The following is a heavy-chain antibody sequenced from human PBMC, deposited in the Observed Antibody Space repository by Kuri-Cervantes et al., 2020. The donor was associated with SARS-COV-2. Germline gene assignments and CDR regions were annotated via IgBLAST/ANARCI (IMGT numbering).Heavy chain of an antibody. D-gene: IGHD3-16*02. V-gene: IGHV3-15*01. J-gene: IGHJ4*02. Sequence: GGSLRLSCVASGFTFSNAWMTWVRQAPGKGLEWVGRIKTKTDGGTTDYAAPVKGKFTISRDDSKNTIYLQMKSLRTEDTAVYYCNTLSDYDYLWGSYRYTGYFDYWGQGTLVTVSS. CDR1: GFTFSNAW. CDR3: NTLSDYDYLWGSYRYTGYFDY. CDR2: IKTKTDGGTT.